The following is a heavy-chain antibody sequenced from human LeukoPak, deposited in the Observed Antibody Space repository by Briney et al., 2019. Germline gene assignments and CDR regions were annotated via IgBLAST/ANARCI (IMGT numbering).Heavy chain of an antibody. CDR1: GGSXSXXY. CDR2: IYSSGST. Sequence: XTXXGGSXSXXYWGWXXXPXXXGLXXVGRIYSSGSTTYNPSLKSRVTMSVDTSKNQFSLKLSSVTAADTAIYYCARDLGGARAFDIWGQGTMVTVSS. J-gene: IGHJ3*02. CDR3: ARDLGGARAFDI. D-gene: IGHD3-10*01. V-gene: IGHV4-4*07.